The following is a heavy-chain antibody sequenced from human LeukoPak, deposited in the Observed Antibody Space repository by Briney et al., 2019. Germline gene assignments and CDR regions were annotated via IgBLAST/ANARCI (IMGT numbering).Heavy chain of an antibody. Sequence: GGSLRLSCTASGFTFGVYAMDWVRQAPGKGLEWVGFIRSKPYGGTPEYAASVKGRFIISRDDSESIVYLQMNSLTSEDTAVYYCVRGPTCSSGRCYDYLDYWGQGTLVTVSP. D-gene: IGHD2-15*01. V-gene: IGHV3-49*04. CDR2: IRSKPYGGTP. CDR3: VRGPTCSSGRCYDYLDY. CDR1: GFTFGVYA. J-gene: IGHJ4*02.